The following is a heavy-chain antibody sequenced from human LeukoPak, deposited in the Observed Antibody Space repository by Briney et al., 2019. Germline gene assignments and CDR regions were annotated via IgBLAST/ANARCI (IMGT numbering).Heavy chain of an antibody. Sequence: GVSLRLSCAASGFTFSSYGMHWVRQAPGKGLEWVAVISYDGSNKYYADSVKGRFTISRDNSKNTLYLQMNSLRAEDTAVYCCAKTLRVGYYYYYMDVWGKGTTVTVSS. CDR2: ISYDGSNK. CDR3: AKTLRVGYYYYYMDV. D-gene: IGHD1-26*01. V-gene: IGHV3-30*18. J-gene: IGHJ6*03. CDR1: GFTFSSYG.